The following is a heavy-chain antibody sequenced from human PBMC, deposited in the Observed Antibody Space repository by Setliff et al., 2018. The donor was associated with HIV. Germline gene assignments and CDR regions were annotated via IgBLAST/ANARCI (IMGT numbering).Heavy chain of an antibody. CDR3: ARCPPPPYCTSTTCYVDYYYMDV. D-gene: IGHD2-2*01. Sequence: PSETLSLTCNVSGDSITSYYWIWIRQSPGKGLEWIGYIYYSGDTNYNPSLKSRVTMSVDTSKNQFSLKLSSATAADTAVYYCARCPPPPYCTSTTCYVDYYYMDVWGKGTTVTVSS. V-gene: IGHV4-59*01. CDR2: IYYSGDT. J-gene: IGHJ6*03. CDR1: GDSITSYY.